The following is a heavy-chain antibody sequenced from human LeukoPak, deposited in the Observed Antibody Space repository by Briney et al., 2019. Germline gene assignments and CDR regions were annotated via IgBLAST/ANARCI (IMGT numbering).Heavy chain of an antibody. V-gene: IGHV1-2*06. D-gene: IGHD2-2*01. Sequence: ASVKVSCKASGYTFTGYYMHWVRQAPGQGLEWMGRINPNSGGTNYAQKFQGRVTMTRDTSISTAYMGLSRLRSDDTAVYYCARVEGYCSSTSCYPGNWFDPWGQGTLVTVSS. J-gene: IGHJ5*02. CDR2: INPNSGGT. CDR3: ARVEGYCSSTSCYPGNWFDP. CDR1: GYTFTGYY.